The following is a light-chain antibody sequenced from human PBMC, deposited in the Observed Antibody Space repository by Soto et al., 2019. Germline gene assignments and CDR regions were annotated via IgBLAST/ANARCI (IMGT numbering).Light chain of an antibody. CDR3: QQLNSYPRT. CDR2: GAS. CDR1: QGISSF. V-gene: IGKV1-9*01. Sequence: IQLTQSPSSLSASVGDRVTITCRASQGISSFLAWYQQKPGKAPNLLVYGASTLRSGVPSRFSGSGSGTDFTLTIASLQPEDFATYYCQQLNSYPRTFGQGTKVEVK. J-gene: IGKJ1*01.